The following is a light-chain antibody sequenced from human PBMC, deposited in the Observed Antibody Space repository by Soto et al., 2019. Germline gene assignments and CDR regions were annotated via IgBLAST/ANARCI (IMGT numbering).Light chain of an antibody. J-gene: IGKJ3*01. Sequence: DIVMTQSPDSLAVSLGERASINCKASQSVLYSSNDKNYLAWYQQKPGQPPNLLIYWASTRESGVPDRFSGSGSGTDFTLTISSLQAEDVAVYYCQQYYSTPFTFGLGTKVEIK. CDR1: QSVLYSSNDKNY. CDR2: WAS. V-gene: IGKV4-1*01. CDR3: QQYYSTPFT.